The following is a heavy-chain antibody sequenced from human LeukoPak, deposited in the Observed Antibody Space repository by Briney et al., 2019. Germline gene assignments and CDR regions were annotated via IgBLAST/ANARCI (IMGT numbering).Heavy chain of an antibody. D-gene: IGHD5-12*01. CDR1: GFTFSSYG. CDR3: AKDAQSGPEPYFDY. Sequence: GGSLRLSCAASGFTFSSYGMHWVCQAPGKGLEWVAVISYDGSNKYYADSVKGRFTISRDNSKNTLYLQMNSLRAEDTAVYYCAKDAQSGPEPYFDYWGQGTLVTVSS. V-gene: IGHV3-30*18. J-gene: IGHJ4*02. CDR2: ISYDGSNK.